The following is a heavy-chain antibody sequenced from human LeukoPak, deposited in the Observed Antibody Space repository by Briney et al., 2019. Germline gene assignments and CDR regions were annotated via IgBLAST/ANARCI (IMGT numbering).Heavy chain of an antibody. V-gene: IGHV3-30*02. CDR2: IRYDERRK. CDR3: AKVSHNTVNDALHI. Sequence: PAGSLRLPRAASGFIFRSYGLLWVRQAPDRELTGVAFIRYDERRKYYADYVKGRFTISRDKSKNKVYLQMNGLRAEDTTMYYCAKVSHNTVNDALHILGQGKMV. CDR1: GFIFRSYG. D-gene: IGHD4-17*01. J-gene: IGHJ3*02.